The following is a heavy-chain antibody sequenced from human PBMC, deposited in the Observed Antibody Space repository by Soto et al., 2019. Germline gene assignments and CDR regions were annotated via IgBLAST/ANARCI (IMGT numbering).Heavy chain of an antibody. Sequence: QVQLVESGGGVVQPGRSLRLSCAASGFTFSSYGMHWVRQAPGKGLEWVAVIWYDGSNKYYADSVKGRFTISRDNSKNTLYLQMNSLRAEDTAVYYCAREACQEPFFDYWGQGTLVTVSS. CDR3: AREACQEPFFDY. V-gene: IGHV3-33*01. CDR2: IWYDGSNK. J-gene: IGHJ4*02. D-gene: IGHD1-26*01. CDR1: GFTFSSYG.